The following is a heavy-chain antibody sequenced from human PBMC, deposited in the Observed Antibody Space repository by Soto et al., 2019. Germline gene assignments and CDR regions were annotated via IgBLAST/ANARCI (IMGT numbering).Heavy chain of an antibody. J-gene: IGHJ4*02. CDR2: IGGSGGAT. CDR3: AEEGRSGNYKNFFGY. V-gene: IGHV3-23*01. Sequence: PGGSLRLSCAASGFTFSNYAMTWVLQAPGKGLEWVSGIGGSGGATSYADSVKGRFTISRDNSKNTMYLQMNSLRAEDTAVYYCAEEGRSGNYKNFFGYWGQGTLVTVSS. D-gene: IGHD3-10*01. CDR1: GFTFSNYA.